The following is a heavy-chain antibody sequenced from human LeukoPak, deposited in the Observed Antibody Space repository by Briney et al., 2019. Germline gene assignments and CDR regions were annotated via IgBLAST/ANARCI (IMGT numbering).Heavy chain of an antibody. CDR2: IKQDGSEK. D-gene: IGHD6-19*01. CDR1: GFTFSSYW. J-gene: IGHJ2*01. CDR3: ARDRSGWADWYFDL. Sequence: GGSLRLSCAASGFTFSSYWMSWVRQAPGKGLEWVANIKQDGSEKYYVDSVKGRFTISRDNAKNSLYLQMNSLRAEDTAVYYCARDRSGWADWYFDLWGRGTLVTVSS. V-gene: IGHV3-7*01.